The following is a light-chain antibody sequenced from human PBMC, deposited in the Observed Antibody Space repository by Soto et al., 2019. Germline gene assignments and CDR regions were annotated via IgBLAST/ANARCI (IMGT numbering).Light chain of an antibody. CDR3: AAWDDSLNGYV. J-gene: IGLJ1*01. Sequence: QSVLTQPPSASGTPGQRVTISCSGSSSNIGSNTVNWYQQLPGTAPKLLIYSNNQRPSGVPDRFSGSKSGTSASLAISGRQSEGEADYYCAAWDDSLNGYVFGTGTKVTVL. V-gene: IGLV1-44*01. CDR2: SNN. CDR1: SSNIGSNT.